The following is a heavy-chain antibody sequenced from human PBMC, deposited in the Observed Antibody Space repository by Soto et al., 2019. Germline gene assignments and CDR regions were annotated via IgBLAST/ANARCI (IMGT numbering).Heavy chain of an antibody. CDR1: GGSISSYY. J-gene: IGHJ4*02. V-gene: IGHV4-59*01. D-gene: IGHD2-21*02. CDR3: ASTKLAYCGGDCSNFDY. CDR2: IYYSGST. Sequence: SETLSLTCTVSGGSISSYYWSWIRQPPGKGLEWIGYIYYSGSTNYNPSLKSRVTISVDTSKNQFSLKLSSVTAADTAVYYCASTKLAYCGGDCSNFDYWGQGTLVTVSS.